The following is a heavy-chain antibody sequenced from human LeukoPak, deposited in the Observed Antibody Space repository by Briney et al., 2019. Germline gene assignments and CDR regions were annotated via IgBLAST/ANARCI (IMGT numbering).Heavy chain of an antibody. CDR2: IYTNENT. CDR1: GGSITYYF. Sequence: SETLSLTCTVSGGSITYYFWSWIRQPAGKGQEWIGRIYTNENTNYNPSLKSRVTMSVDTSKNQFSLKLNSVTAADTAVYYCAREKSVTGSPYYFDYWGQGILVTVSS. J-gene: IGHJ4*02. D-gene: IGHD3-9*01. V-gene: IGHV4-4*07. CDR3: AREKSVTGSPYYFDY.